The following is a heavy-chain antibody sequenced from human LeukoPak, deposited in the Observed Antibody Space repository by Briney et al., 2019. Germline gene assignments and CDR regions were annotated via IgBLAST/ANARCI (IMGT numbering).Heavy chain of an antibody. CDR1: GGSFSGYY. J-gene: IGHJ5*02. D-gene: IGHD4-11*01. CDR3: ARHGVGYSKNWFDP. V-gene: IGHV4-34*01. CDR2: INHSGST. Sequence: SETLSLTCAVYGGSFSGYYWSWIRQPPGKGLEWIGEINHSGSTNYNPSLKSRVTISVDTSKNQFSLKLSSVTAADTAVYYCARHGVGYSKNWFDPWGQGTLVTVSS.